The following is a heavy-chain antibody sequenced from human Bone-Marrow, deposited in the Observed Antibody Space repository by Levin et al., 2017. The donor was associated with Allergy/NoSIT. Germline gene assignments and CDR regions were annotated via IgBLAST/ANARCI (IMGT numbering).Heavy chain of an antibody. J-gene: IGHJ4*02. D-gene: IGHD3-3*01. CDR1: GFTFSAYS. CDR3: VRKYDIWSGFDY. CDR2: ISGNGATT. Sequence: GESLKISCSASGFTFSAYSMHWVRQPPGKGLECVSAISGNGATTYYVDSVKGRFTISRDNSKNTLYLQMSSLRAEDTAVYYCVRKYDIWSGFDYWGQGTLVTVSS. V-gene: IGHV3-64D*06.